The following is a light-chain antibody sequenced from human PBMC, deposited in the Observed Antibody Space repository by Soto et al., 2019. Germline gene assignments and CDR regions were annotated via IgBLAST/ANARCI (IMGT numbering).Light chain of an antibody. CDR1: QSVSSSF. J-gene: IGKJ2*01. CDR2: GAS. Sequence: EIVLTQSPGTLSLSPGERATLSCRASQSVSSSFLAWYQQKPGQAPRLLIYGASSRATGIPDRFSGSGSGTDFTLTTSRLEPDDFAVYYCQQYGSSPGYTFGQGTKLEIK. CDR3: QQYGSSPGYT. V-gene: IGKV3-20*01.